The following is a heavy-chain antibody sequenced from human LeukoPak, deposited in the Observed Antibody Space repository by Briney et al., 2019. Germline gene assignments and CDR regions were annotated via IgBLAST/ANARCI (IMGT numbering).Heavy chain of an antibody. CDR3: ARGEHIVVVPAAIPLDY. J-gene: IGHJ4*02. V-gene: IGHV3-66*02. CDR2: IYSGGST. Sequence: GESLKISCAASGFTVSSNYMSWVRQAPGKGLEWVSVIYSGGSTYYADSVKGRFTISRGNSKNTLYLQMNSLRAEDTAVYYCARGEHIVVVPAAIPLDYWGQGTLVTVSS. CDR1: GFTVSSNY. D-gene: IGHD2-2*01.